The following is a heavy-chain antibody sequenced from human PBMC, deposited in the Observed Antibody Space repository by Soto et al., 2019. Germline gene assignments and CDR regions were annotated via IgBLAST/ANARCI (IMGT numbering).Heavy chain of an antibody. CDR3: AREPLRFLEWLGNWFDP. V-gene: IGHV1-3*01. CDR2: INAGNGNT. J-gene: IGHJ5*02. CDR1: GYTFTSYA. Sequence: GASVKVSCKASGYTFTSYAMHWVRQAPGQRLEWMGWINAGNGNTKYSQKFQGRVTITRDTSASTAYMELSSLRSEDTALYYCAREPLRFLEWLGNWFDPWGQGTLVTVS. D-gene: IGHD3-3*01.